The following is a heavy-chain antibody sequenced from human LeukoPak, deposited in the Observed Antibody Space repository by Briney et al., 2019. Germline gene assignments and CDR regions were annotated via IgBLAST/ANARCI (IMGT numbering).Heavy chain of an antibody. V-gene: IGHV3-30*04. J-gene: IGHJ4*02. D-gene: IGHD3-10*01. CDR3: ARDCIPYGSGSYPFDY. Sequence: GGSLRLSCAASGFTFSNYAMSWVRQAPGKGLEWVAVISYDGSNKYYADSVKGRFTISKDNSKNTLYLQMNSLRAEDTAVYYCARDCIPYGSGSYPFDYWGQGTLVTVSS. CDR1: GFTFSNYA. CDR2: ISYDGSNK.